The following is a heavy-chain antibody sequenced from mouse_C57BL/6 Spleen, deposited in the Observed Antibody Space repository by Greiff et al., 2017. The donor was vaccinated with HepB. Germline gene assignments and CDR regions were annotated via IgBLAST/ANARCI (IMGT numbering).Heavy chain of an antibody. V-gene: IGHV1-26*01. CDR1: GYTFTDYY. CDR2: INPNNGGT. CDR3: ARGGLYYGSRPLGAMDY. J-gene: IGHJ4*01. D-gene: IGHD1-1*01. Sequence: EVQLQQSGPELVKPGASVKISCKASGYTFTDYYMNWVKQSHGKSLEWIGDINPNNGGTSYNQKFKGKATLTVDKSSSTAYMELRSLTSEDSAVYYCARGGLYYGSRPLGAMDYWGQGTSVTVSS.